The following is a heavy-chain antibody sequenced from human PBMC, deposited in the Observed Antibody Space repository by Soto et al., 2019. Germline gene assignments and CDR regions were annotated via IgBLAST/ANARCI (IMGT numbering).Heavy chain of an antibody. V-gene: IGHV4-30-4*01. Sequence: SETLSLTCTVSGGSISSGDYYWSWIRQPPGKGLEWIGYIYYSGSTYYNPSLKSRVAISVDTSKNQFSLKLSSVTAADTAVYYCARERPDGARLDPWGQGTLVTV. CDR3: ARERPDGARLDP. J-gene: IGHJ5*02. CDR2: IYYSGST. CDR1: GGSISSGDYY. D-gene: IGHD6-6*01.